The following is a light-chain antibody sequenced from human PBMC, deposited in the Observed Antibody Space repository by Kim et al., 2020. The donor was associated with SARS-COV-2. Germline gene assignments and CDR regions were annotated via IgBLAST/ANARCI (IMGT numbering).Light chain of an antibody. CDR3: QQYSSSPRT. V-gene: IGKV3-20*01. CDR2: TAS. Sequence: EILLTQSPGTLSLSPGERATLSCRASQTITNRYLAWYQQKPGQAPRLVIYTASTRATGIPDRFSGSGSGTDFTLTISRLGPEDFAVYYCQQYSSSPRTFGQGTKVDI. J-gene: IGKJ1*01. CDR1: QTITNRY.